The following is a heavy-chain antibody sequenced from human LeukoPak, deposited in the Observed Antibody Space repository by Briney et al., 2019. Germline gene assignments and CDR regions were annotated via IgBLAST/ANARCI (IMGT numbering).Heavy chain of an antibody. CDR3: AKDHNYDSSGYYYGPFDY. D-gene: IGHD3-22*01. CDR1: GFTFSSYG. J-gene: IGHJ4*02. Sequence: SGGSLRLSCAASGFTFSSYGMHWVRQAPGKGLEWVAVISYDGSNKYYADSVKGRFTISRDNSKNTLYLQMNSLRAEDTAVYYCAKDHNYDSSGYYYGPFDYWGQGTLVTVSS. V-gene: IGHV3-30*18. CDR2: ISYDGSNK.